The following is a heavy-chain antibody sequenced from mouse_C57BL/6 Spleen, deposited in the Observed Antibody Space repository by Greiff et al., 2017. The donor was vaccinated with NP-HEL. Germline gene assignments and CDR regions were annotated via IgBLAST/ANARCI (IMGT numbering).Heavy chain of an antibody. V-gene: IGHV1-81*01. CDR2: IYPRSGNT. D-gene: IGHD1-1*01. J-gene: IGHJ1*03. CDR1: GYTFTSYG. Sequence: VQLQQSGAELARPGASVKLSCKASGYTFTSYGISWVKQRTGQGLEWIGEIYPRSGNTYYNEKFKGKATLTADKSSSTAYMELRSLTSEDSAVYFCARPSYYYGSYWYFDVWGTGTTVTVSS. CDR3: ARPSYYYGSYWYFDV.